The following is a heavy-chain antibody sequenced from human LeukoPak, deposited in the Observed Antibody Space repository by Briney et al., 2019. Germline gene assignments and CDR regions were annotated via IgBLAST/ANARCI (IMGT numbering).Heavy chain of an antibody. V-gene: IGHV1-2*02. CDR1: GYTFTGYY. Sequence: ASVKVSCKASGYTFTGYYMHWVRQAPGQGLEWMGWINPNSGGTNYAQKFQGRVTMTRDTSISTAYMELSRLRTDDTAVYYCARDWPPKTMVRGVFYYWGQGTLVTVSS. CDR2: INPNSGGT. J-gene: IGHJ4*02. D-gene: IGHD3-10*01. CDR3: ARDWPPKTMVRGVFYY.